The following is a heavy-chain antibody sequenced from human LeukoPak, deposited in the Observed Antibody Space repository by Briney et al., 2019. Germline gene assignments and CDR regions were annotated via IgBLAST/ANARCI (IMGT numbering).Heavy chain of an antibody. CDR3: ARGRSNYYGMDV. V-gene: IGHV4-59*01. CDR1: DGSINSYY. CDR2: IYYNGNT. J-gene: IGHJ6*02. Sequence: PSETLSLTCSVSDGSINSYYWNWIRRPPGKGLEWIGYIYYNGNTNYSPSLKSRVTMSVNTSKNLFSLKVSSVTAADTAVYYCARGRSNYYGMDVWGQGTTVTVSS. D-gene: IGHD1-26*01.